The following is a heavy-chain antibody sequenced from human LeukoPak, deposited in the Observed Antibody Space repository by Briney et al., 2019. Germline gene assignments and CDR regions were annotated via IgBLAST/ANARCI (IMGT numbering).Heavy chain of an antibody. J-gene: IGHJ4*02. D-gene: IGHD1-26*01. CDR3: ARHLLEIDH. V-gene: IGHV4-39*01. CDR1: GGSISSSSYY. Sequence: SETLSLTCTVPGGSISSSSYYWGWIRQPPGTGLEWIGSIYDSGSTYYNPSLKSRVTISVDTSKNQFSLKLSSVTAADTAVYYCARHLLEIDHWGQGTLVTVSS. CDR2: IYDSGST.